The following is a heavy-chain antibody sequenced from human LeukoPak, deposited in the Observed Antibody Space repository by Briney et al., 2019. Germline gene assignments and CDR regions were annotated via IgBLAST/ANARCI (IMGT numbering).Heavy chain of an antibody. V-gene: IGHV4-4*07. D-gene: IGHD3-9*01. Sequence: SETLSLTCTVSGSSISGYYWGWFRQPAGKGLECIGRMYSSGSTNYNPSLKSRVTISVDKSKNQFSLKLSSVTAADTAVYYCARGDILTGYYSWASDSWFDPWGQGTLVTVSS. J-gene: IGHJ5*02. CDR1: GSSISGYY. CDR2: MYSSGST. CDR3: ARGDILTGYYSWASDSWFDP.